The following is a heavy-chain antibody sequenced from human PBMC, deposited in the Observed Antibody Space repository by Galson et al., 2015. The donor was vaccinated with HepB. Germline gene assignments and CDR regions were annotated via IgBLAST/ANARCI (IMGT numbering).Heavy chain of an antibody. D-gene: IGHD2-15*01. J-gene: IGHJ4*02. V-gene: IGHV3-33*01. Sequence: SLRLSCAASGFTFSSYGMHWVRQAPGKGLEWVAVIWYDGSNKYYADSVKGRFTISRDNSKNKLYLQMNSLRAEDTAVYYCARDLLLGWYEAYYFDYWGQGTLVTVSS. CDR2: IWYDGSNK. CDR3: ARDLLLGWYEAYYFDY. CDR1: GFTFSSYG.